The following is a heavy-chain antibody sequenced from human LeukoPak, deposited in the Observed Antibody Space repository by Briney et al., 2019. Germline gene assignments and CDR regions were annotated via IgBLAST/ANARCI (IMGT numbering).Heavy chain of an antibody. D-gene: IGHD3-16*01. CDR2: IYHSGST. CDR3: ARAGENHGILYYYYYMDV. V-gene: IGHV4-38-2*02. Sequence: PSVTLSLTCTVSSGSISTYYWGWIRQPPGKGLEWIGSIYHSGSTYYNPSLKSRVTISVDTSKNQFSLKLSSVTAADTAVYYCARAGENHGILYYYYYMDVWGKGTTVTVSS. J-gene: IGHJ6*03. CDR1: SGSISTYY.